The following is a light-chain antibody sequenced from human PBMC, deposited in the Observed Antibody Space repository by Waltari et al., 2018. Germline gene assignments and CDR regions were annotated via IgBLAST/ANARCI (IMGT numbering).Light chain of an antibody. CDR3: MQSTQWPRT. CDR2: KVF. CDR1: QGLIHSDGNTY. J-gene: IGKJ1*01. Sequence: VVMIQSPLSLPVCLRQLASISFRSSQGLIHSDGNTYLNWFQQRPGQSPRRLIYKVFNRESGVPDRFSGSGSGTDFTLKISRVEAEDVGFYYCMQSTQWPRTFGQGTKVQIK. V-gene: IGKV2-30*02.